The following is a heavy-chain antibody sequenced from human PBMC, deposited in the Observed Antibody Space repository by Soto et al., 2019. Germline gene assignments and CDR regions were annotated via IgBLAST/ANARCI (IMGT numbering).Heavy chain of an antibody. CDR3: ARQIYDSDTGPNSQYYFDS. CDR1: GYSFPSDW. Sequence: PGESLKISCKGSGYSFPSDWIGWVRQMPGKGLEWMGSIYPADSDTRYSPAFQGQVTISADKSIRTAYLLWSSLRASDTAMYYCARQIYDSDTGPNSQYYFDSWGQGTPVTVSS. J-gene: IGHJ4*02. CDR2: IYPADSDT. D-gene: IGHD3-22*01. V-gene: IGHV5-51*01.